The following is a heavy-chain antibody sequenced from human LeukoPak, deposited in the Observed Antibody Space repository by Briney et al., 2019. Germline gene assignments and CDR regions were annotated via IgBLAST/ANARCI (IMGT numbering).Heavy chain of an antibody. Sequence: ASVKVSCKASGYTFTSYDINWVRQATGQGLEWMGWINPNSGGTSYAQKFQGRVTMTRDTSTSTVCMELSRLRSEDTAVYYCARDYGDYQGPDYWGQGTLVTVSS. V-gene: IGHV1-8*01. CDR2: INPNSGGT. CDR3: ARDYGDYQGPDY. D-gene: IGHD4-17*01. J-gene: IGHJ4*02. CDR1: GYTFTSYD.